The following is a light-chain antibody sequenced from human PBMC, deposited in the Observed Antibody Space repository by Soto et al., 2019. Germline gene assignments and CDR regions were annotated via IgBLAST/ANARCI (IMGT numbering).Light chain of an antibody. CDR1: QSIITW. Sequence: EIPVTQSPSTLSASVGDRVTISCRASQSIITWLAWYQQKPGQAPRLLIYGASNRATGIPDRFSGSGSGTDFTLTISRLEPEDFAVYYCQQYGSSGTFGQGTKVDIK. V-gene: IGKV3-20*01. CDR3: QQYGSSGT. J-gene: IGKJ1*01. CDR2: GAS.